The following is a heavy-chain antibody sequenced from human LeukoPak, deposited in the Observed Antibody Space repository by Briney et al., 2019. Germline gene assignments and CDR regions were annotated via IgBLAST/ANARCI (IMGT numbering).Heavy chain of an antibody. CDR3: ARDCSGGSCDRPLDY. Sequence: PSETLSLTCTVSGGSIRSYYWSWIRQPAGKGLEWIGRIYTSGSTNYNPSLKSRVTMSEDTSKNQFSLKLSSVTAADTAVYYCARDCSGGSCDRPLDYWGQGTLVTVSS. V-gene: IGHV4-4*07. D-gene: IGHD2-15*01. CDR2: IYTSGST. CDR1: GGSIRSYY. J-gene: IGHJ4*02.